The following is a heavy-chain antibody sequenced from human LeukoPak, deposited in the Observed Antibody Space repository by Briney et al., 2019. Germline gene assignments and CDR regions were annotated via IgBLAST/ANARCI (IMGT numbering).Heavy chain of an antibody. J-gene: IGHJ4*02. D-gene: IGHD5-24*01. CDR1: GGTFSIYA. CDR2: VLPIFATA. Sequence: SEKVSCQASGGTFSIYAISSVRQAPGQGIAWMGWVLPIFATANYAQKFQGRVTITADESTSTAYTELSSLRSEDTAVYYCARVGEDGYNRLMYYFDYWGQGTLVTVSS. CDR3: ARVGEDGYNRLMYYFDY. V-gene: IGHV1-69*13.